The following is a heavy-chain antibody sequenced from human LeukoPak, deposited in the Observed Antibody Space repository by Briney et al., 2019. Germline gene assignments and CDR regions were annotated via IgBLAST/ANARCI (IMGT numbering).Heavy chain of an antibody. CDR2: INHSGST. V-gene: IGHV4-34*01. Sequence: SETLSLTCAVYGGSFSGYYWSWIRQPPVKGLEWIGEINHSGSTNYNPSLKSRVTISVDTSKDQFSLKLSSVTAADTAVYYCARVGAARHFDYWGQGTLVTVSS. J-gene: IGHJ4*02. CDR3: ARVGAARHFDY. CDR1: GGSFSGYY. D-gene: IGHD6-6*01.